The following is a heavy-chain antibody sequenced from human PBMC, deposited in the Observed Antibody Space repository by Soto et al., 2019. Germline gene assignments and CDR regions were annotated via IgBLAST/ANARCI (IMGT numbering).Heavy chain of an antibody. D-gene: IGHD3-16*01. CDR2: ISFDGSNK. Sequence: QVQLVESGGGVVQPGRSLRLSCAASGFSRYGIHWVRQAPGKGLEWVAVISFDGSNKYYADTMKGRFTVSRDKYKSTFYLQMNSLTGADTAVYYCANSFQGHRDLDYGMDVWGQGSTVTVS. V-gene: IGHV3-30*18. CDR3: ANSFQGHRDLDYGMDV. CDR1: GFSRYG. J-gene: IGHJ6*02.